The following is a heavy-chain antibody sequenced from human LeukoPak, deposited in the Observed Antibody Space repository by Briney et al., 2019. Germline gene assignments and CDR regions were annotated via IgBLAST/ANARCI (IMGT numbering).Heavy chain of an antibody. CDR1: GYTFTSYY. V-gene: IGHV1-46*01. CDR2: INPSGGST. J-gene: IGHJ5*02. CDR3: ARDYCGGDCYSLIVPPKLNWFDP. Sequence: GASVKVSCKASGYTFTSYYMHWVRQAPGQGLEWMGIINPSGGSTSYAQKFQGRVTMTRDTSTSTVYMELSSLRSEDTAVYYCARDYCGGDCYSLIVPPKLNWFDPWGQGTLVTVSS. D-gene: IGHD2-21*02.